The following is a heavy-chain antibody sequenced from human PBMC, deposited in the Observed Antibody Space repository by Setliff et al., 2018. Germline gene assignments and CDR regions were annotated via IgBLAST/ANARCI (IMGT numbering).Heavy chain of an antibody. J-gene: IGHJ3*02. CDR1: GGSISSGGYY. CDR3: ARDPLTTNRRRAFDI. Sequence: SETLSLTCTVSGGSISSGGYYWSWLRQHPGKGLEWIGYIYYSGSTYYNPSLKSRVTISVDTSKNQFSLKLISVTAADTAVYYCARDPLTTNRRRAFDIWGQGTMVTVSS. D-gene: IGHD4-17*01. CDR2: IYYSGST. V-gene: IGHV4-31*03.